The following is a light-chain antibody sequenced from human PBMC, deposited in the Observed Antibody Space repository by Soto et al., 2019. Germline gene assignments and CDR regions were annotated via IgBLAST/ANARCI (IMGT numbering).Light chain of an antibody. J-gene: IGKJ2*01. V-gene: IGKV1D-8*03. Sequence: VIWMTQSPSLLSASTGDRVTISCRMSQGISSYLAWYQQKPGKAXELLIYAASTLQSGVPSRFSGGVSGTHFTFTISNLQTEDIAKYDGQHYDNLPRYTFGLGTKVDIK. CDR2: AAS. CDR1: QGISSY. CDR3: QHYDNLPRYT.